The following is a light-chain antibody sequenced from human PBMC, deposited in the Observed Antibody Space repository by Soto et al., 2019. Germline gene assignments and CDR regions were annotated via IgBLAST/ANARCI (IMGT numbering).Light chain of an antibody. V-gene: IGKV1-17*01. CDR1: QDIRND. CDR2: AAS. Sequence: NRVTQSPSCLSASIGDRVSITCRASQDIRNDLGWYQQKPGRAPRRLIYAASNLQSGVPSRFSGSGSGTEFTLTINSLQPEDFATYYCLEHSLYPLLTFGGGTKVDI. CDR3: LEHSLYPLLT. J-gene: IGKJ4*01.